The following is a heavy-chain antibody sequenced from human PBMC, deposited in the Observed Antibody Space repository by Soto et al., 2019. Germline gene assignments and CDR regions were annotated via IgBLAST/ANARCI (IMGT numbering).Heavy chain of an antibody. CDR2: INHSGST. Sequence: SETLSLTCAVYGGSFSGYYWSWIRQPPGKGLEWIGEINHSGSTNYNPSLKSRVTISVDTSKNQFSLKLSSVTAADTAVYYCASLGAQVRPENVRRRSGWYTQNWFDPWGQGTLVTVSS. CDR3: ASLGAQVRPENVRRRSGWYTQNWFDP. J-gene: IGHJ5*02. D-gene: IGHD6-19*01. CDR1: GGSFSGYY. V-gene: IGHV4-34*01.